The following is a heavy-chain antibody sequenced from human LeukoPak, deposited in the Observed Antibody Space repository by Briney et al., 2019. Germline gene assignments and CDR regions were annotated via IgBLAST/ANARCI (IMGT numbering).Heavy chain of an antibody. CDR3: AKALYYMDV. V-gene: IGHV4-59*01. CDR1: GGSISSYY. J-gene: IGHJ6*03. CDR2: IYYSGST. Sequence: SETLSLTCTVSGGSISSYYWSWIRQPPGKGLEWIGYIYYSGSTNYNPSLKSRVTISVGTSKNQFSLKLSSVTAADTAVYYCAKALYYMDVWGKGTTVTVSS.